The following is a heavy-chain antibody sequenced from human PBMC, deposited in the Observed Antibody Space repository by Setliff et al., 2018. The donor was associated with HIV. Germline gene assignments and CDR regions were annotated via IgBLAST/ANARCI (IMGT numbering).Heavy chain of an antibody. D-gene: IGHD5-18*01. V-gene: IGHV1-69*13. CDR2: IIPIFDTT. CDR1: GDTFSSYA. J-gene: IGHJ6*02. Sequence: SVKVSCKASGDTFSSYAISWVRQAPGQGPEWMGGIIPIFDTTNYAQSFQGRVTITADESTNTVYMELRRLRSEDTAVYYCAREKGRVDSSMVLYYYYGMDVWGQGTTVTVSS. CDR3: AREKGRVDSSMVLYYYYGMDV.